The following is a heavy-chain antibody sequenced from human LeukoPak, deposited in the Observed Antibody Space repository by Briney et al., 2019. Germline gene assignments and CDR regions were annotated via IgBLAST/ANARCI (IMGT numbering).Heavy chain of an antibody. D-gene: IGHD1-26*01. J-gene: IGHJ4*02. V-gene: IGHV1-8*01. CDR2: MNPNSGNT. CDR3: ARSSVGARRRIDY. Sequence: ASVTVSCKASGYTFTSYDINWVRQATGQGLEWMGWMNPNSGNTGYAQKFQGRVTMTRSTSINTAYMELNSLTSENTAVYYCARSSVGARRRIDYGGQGAWSPSPQ. CDR1: GYTFTSYD.